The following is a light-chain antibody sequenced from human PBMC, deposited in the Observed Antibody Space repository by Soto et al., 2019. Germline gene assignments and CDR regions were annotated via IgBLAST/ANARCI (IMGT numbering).Light chain of an antibody. CDR1: QAISNY. J-gene: IGKJ4*01. V-gene: IGKV1-27*01. CDR2: AAS. CDR3: QKFNAVPT. Sequence: DIQMTQSPSSLSASVGDRVTITCRASQAISNYLAWYQQKPGKVPTLLISAASTLQSGVPSRISGSGSGTAFTLTISSLQPEDVATYYCQKFNAVPTFGGGTKVEI.